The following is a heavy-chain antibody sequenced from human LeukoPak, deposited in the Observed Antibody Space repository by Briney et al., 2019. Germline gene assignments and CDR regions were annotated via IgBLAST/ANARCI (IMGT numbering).Heavy chain of an antibody. J-gene: IGHJ5*02. Sequence: SETLSLTCTVSGGSISSYYWSWIRQPPGKGLEWIGYIYDSGSTNYNPSLKSRVTISVDTSKNQFSLKLSSVTAADTAVYYCATQLYSSSWPPEGFDPWGQGTLVTVSS. CDR3: ATQLYSSSWPPEGFDP. D-gene: IGHD6-13*01. CDR2: IYDSGST. V-gene: IGHV4-59*01. CDR1: GGSISSYY.